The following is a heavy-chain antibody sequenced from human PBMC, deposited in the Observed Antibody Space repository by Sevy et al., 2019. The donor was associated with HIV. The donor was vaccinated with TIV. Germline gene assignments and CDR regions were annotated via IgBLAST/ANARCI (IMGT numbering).Heavy chain of an antibody. CDR2: ISYDGSNK. Sequence: GGSLRLSCAASGFTFSSYAMHWVRQAPGKGLEWVAVISYDGSNKYYADSVKGRFTISRDNSKNALYLQMNSLRAEDTAVYYCARDSGDGYKYYYGMDVWGQGTTVTVSS. D-gene: IGHD5-12*01. J-gene: IGHJ6*02. CDR3: ARDSGDGYKYYYGMDV. CDR1: GFTFSSYA. V-gene: IGHV3-30-3*01.